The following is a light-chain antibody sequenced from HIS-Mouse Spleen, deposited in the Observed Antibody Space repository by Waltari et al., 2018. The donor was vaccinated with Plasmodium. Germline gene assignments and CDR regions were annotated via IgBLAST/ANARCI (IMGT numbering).Light chain of an antibody. CDR3: QQYNNWSFT. Sequence: EIVLTQSPATLSVSPGERATLSCRASQSVSSNLAWYQQKPGQAPRRLIYGASTRATGIPARFSGSGSGTEFTLTISSLQSEDFAVYDGQQYNNWSFTFGPGTKVDIK. V-gene: IGKV3-15*01. J-gene: IGKJ3*01. CDR2: GAS. CDR1: QSVSSN.